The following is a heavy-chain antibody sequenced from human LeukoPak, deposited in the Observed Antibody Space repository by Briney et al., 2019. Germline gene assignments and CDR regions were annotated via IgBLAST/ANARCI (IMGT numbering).Heavy chain of an antibody. Sequence: SETLSLTCTVSGASLSSYYWSWIRLPPGKGLQWIGHIYYTGSTNYHPSLKSRVTMSVHTSKNQFSLNLNSVTAADTAVYFCARAFGVVINGWYFDPWGQGTLVTVSS. J-gene: IGHJ5*02. CDR3: ARAFGVVINGWYFDP. V-gene: IGHV4-59*12. CDR2: IYYTGST. CDR1: GASLSSYY. D-gene: IGHD3-3*01.